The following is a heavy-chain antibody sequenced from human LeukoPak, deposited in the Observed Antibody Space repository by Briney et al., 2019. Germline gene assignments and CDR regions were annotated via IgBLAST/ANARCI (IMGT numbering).Heavy chain of an antibody. CDR1: GGSFSGYY. Sequence: SETLSLTCAVYGGSFSGYYWSLSRQPPGKGLDWIGEINHSGSTNYNPSLKSRVTISVDTSKNQFSLKLSSVTAADTAVYYCASGIVATDAFDIWGQGTMVTVSS. J-gene: IGHJ3*02. D-gene: IGHD5-12*01. CDR3: ASGIVATDAFDI. CDR2: INHSGST. V-gene: IGHV4-34*01.